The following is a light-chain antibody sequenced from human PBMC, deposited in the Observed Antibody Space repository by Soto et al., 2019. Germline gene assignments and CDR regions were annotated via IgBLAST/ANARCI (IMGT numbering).Light chain of an antibody. Sequence: QSALTQPASVSGSPGQSITISCTGTSSDVGGYNYASWYQQHPGKAPKLMIYEVSNRPSGVSNRFSGSKSGNTPSLTISGLHAEDEADYYCSSYTSSSTLVFGTGTKVTVL. J-gene: IGLJ1*01. CDR1: SSDVGGYNY. CDR3: SSYTSSSTLV. V-gene: IGLV2-14*01. CDR2: EVS.